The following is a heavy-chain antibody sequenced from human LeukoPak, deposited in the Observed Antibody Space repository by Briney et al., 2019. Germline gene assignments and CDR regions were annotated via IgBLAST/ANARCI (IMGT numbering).Heavy chain of an antibody. J-gene: IGHJ4*02. V-gene: IGHV3-21*01. CDR2: ISSSSSYI. CDR3: ARDPRAIGRGIGDVDY. D-gene: IGHD2/OR15-2a*01. Sequence: AGGSLRLSCAASGFTFSSYSMNWVRQAPGKGLEWVSSISSSSSYIYYADSVKGRFTISRDNAKNSLYLQMNSLRAEDTAVYYCARDPRAIGRGIGDVDYWGQGTLVTVSS. CDR1: GFTFSSYS.